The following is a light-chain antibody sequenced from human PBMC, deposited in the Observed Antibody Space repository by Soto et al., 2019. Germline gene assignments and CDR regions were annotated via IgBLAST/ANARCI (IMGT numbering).Light chain of an antibody. CDR1: SSDVGGYNY. CDR3: SSYTSSSTIGV. V-gene: IGLV2-14*01. Sequence: QSALTQPASVSGSPGQSITISCTGTSSDVGGYNYVSWYQQNPGKAPKLMIYEVSNRPSGVSNRFSGSKSGNTASLTISGLQAEDEPDYYCSSYTSSSTIGVFGGGTKLTVL. CDR2: EVS. J-gene: IGLJ2*01.